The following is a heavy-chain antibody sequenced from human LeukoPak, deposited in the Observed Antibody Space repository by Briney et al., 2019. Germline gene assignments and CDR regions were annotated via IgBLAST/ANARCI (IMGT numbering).Heavy chain of an antibody. V-gene: IGHV1-18*01. CDR2: ISAYNGNT. CDR3: ARDGAQGHYYDSSGYSDY. D-gene: IGHD3-22*01. Sequence: ASVKVSCKASGYTFTSYDINWVRQATGQGLEWMGWISAYNGNTNYAQKLQGRVTMTTDTSTSTAYMELRSLRSDDTAVYYCARDGAQGHYYDSSGYSDYWGQGTLVTVSS. CDR1: GYTFTSYD. J-gene: IGHJ4*02.